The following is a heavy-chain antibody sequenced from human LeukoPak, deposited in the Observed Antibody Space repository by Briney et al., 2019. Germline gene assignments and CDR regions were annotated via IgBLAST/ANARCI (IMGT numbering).Heavy chain of an antibody. CDR2: AADSGST. J-gene: IGHJ4*02. Sequence: SETLSLTCTVSGDSMSDYFWTWVRQPPGKGLEWIGYAADSGSTNYNPSLKSRVTISVDTYKSQFSLKVNSVTAADTAIYYCARSVLGIDGTFDSWGQGTLVTVSS. V-gene: IGHV4-59*12. CDR3: ARSVLGIDGTFDS. D-gene: IGHD5/OR15-5a*01. CDR1: GDSMSDYF.